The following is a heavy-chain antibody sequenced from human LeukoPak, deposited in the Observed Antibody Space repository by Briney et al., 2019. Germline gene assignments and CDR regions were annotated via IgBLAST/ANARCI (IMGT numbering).Heavy chain of an antibody. CDR3: AKDLPIMALEY. V-gene: IGHV3-30*02. J-gene: IGHJ4*02. Sequence: GGSLRLSCAASGFTFNNYGMHWVRQAPGKGLEWVAFIRYDGSNIYYADSVKGRFTISRDISKNTVYLQMNSLRPEDTAVYYCAKDLPIMALEYWGQGTLVTVAS. CDR1: GFTFNNYG. D-gene: IGHD5-24*01. CDR2: IRYDGSNI.